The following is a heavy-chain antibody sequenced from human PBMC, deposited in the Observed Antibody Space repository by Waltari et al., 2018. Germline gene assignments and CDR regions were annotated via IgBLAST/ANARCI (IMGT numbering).Heavy chain of an antibody. J-gene: IGHJ5*02. CDR2: INHNSGGT. D-gene: IGHD2-2*01. CDR1: GYPLTGSK. V-gene: IGHV1-2*02. Sequence: QVQLVQSGAAVKKPGASVKVSCKASGYPLTGSKLHGVRQPPGQGLEWMGWINHNSGGTNYAQKFQGMVTMTRDTSISTAYMELSRLRSDDTAVYYCARSMIVVAPAAPVRFDPWGQGTLVTVSS. CDR3: ARSMIVVAPAAPVRFDP.